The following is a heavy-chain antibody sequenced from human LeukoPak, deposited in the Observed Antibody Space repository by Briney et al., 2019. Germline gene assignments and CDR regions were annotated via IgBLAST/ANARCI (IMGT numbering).Heavy chain of an antibody. CDR2: IWYDGSNK. J-gene: IGHJ1*01. D-gene: IGHD3-3*01. CDR1: GFTFSSYG. CDR3: ANGYYDFWSGYEQRAEYFQH. Sequence: GGSLRLSCAASGFTFSSYGMHWVRQAPGKGLEWVAVIWYDGSNKYYADSVKGRFTISRDNSKNPLYLQMNSLRAEDTAVYYCANGYYDFWSGYEQRAEYFQHWGQGTLVTVSS. V-gene: IGHV3-33*06.